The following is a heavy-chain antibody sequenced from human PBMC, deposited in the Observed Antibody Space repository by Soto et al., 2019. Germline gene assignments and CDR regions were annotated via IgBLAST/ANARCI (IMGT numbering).Heavy chain of an antibody. CDR2: ISGSGGST. V-gene: IGHV3-23*01. J-gene: IGHJ3*02. Sequence: PGGSLRLSCAASGFTFSSYAMSWVRQAPGKGLEWVSAISGSGGSTYYADSVKGRFTISRDNSKNTLYLQMNSLRAEDTAVYYCAKDTPSITIFGVAHDAFDIWGQGTMVTVSS. D-gene: IGHD3-3*01. CDR1: GFTFSSYA. CDR3: AKDTPSITIFGVAHDAFDI.